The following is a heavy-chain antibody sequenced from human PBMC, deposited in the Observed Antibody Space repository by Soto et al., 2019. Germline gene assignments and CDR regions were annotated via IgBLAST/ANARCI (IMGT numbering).Heavy chain of an antibody. D-gene: IGHD1-26*01. V-gene: IGHV4-34*01. CDR1: GGSFSGYY. Sequence: PSETLSLTCAVYGGSFSGYYWSWIRQPPGKGLEWIGEINHSGSTNYSPSLKSRVTLSVDTSKNQLSLILSSVTAADTAVYHCARGPLRVGATHTFDYWGPGTLVT. J-gene: IGHJ4*02. CDR3: ARGPLRVGATHTFDY. CDR2: INHSGST.